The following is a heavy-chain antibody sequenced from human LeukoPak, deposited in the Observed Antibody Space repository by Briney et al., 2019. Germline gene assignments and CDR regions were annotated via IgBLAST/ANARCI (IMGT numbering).Heavy chain of an antibody. CDR2: FNPNSGGT. V-gene: IGHV1-2*02. J-gene: IGHJ4*02. D-gene: IGHD2-15*01. Sequence: ASVKVSCKASGYTFTGYYIHWVRQAPGQGLEWMAWFNPNSGGTIYAQMFRGRVTMTGDTSIRTAYMEVSRLRSDDTAMYFCARGFCSAGDCYEFDYWGQGTLVTVSS. CDR3: ARGFCSAGDCYEFDY. CDR1: GYTFTGYY.